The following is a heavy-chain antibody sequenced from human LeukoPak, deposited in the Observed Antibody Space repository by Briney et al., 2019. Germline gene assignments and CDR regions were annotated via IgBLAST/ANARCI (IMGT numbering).Heavy chain of an antibody. D-gene: IGHD6-19*01. Sequence: SETLSLTCTVSGGSVSSGSYYWSWIRQPPGKGLEWIGYIYYSGSTNYNPSLKSRVTISVDTSKNQFSLKLSSVTAADTAVYYCASDFEGLVHDYWGQGTLVTVSS. V-gene: IGHV4-61*01. CDR2: IYYSGST. CDR3: ASDFEGLVHDY. J-gene: IGHJ4*02. CDR1: GGSVSSGSYY.